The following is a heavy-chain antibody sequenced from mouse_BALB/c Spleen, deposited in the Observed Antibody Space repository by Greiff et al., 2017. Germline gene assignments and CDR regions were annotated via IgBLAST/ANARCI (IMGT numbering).Heavy chain of an antibody. CDR2: IDPETGGT. D-gene: IGHD4-1*01. CDR1: GYTFTDYE. J-gene: IGHJ1*01. Sequence: VQVVESGAELVRPGASVTLSCKASGYTFTDYEMHWVKQTPVHGLEWIGAIDPETGGTAYNQKFKGKATLTADKSSSTAYMELRSLTSEDSAVYYCTRVKRGRGWYVDVWGAGTTVTGSS. V-gene: IGHV1-15*01. CDR3: TRVKRGRGWYVDV.